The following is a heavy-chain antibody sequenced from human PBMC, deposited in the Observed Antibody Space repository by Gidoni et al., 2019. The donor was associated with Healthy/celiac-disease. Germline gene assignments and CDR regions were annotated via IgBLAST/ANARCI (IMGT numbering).Heavy chain of an antibody. CDR3: ARDRHYATGYGMDV. Sequence: QVQLQESGPGLVKPSETLSLTCTVSGGPISSYYWSWIRQPPGKGLEWIGYIYYSGSTNYNPSLKSRVTISVDTSKNQFSLKLSSVTAADTAVYYCARDRHYATGYGMDVWGQGTTVTVSS. CDR2: IYYSGST. J-gene: IGHJ6*02. V-gene: IGHV4-59*01. CDR1: GGPISSYY. D-gene: IGHD2-2*01.